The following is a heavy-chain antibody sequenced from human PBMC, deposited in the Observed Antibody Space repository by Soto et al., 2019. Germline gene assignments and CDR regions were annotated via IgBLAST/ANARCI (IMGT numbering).Heavy chain of an antibody. CDR2: ISYDGSNK. Sequence: PGGSLRLSCAASGFTFSSYAMHWVRQAPGKGLEWVAVISYDGSNKYYADSVKGRFTISRDNSKNTLYLQMNSLRAEDTAVYYCARDGPGYCTNGVCSLDAFDIWGQGTMVTVSS. CDR3: ARDGPGYCTNGVCSLDAFDI. CDR1: GFTFSSYA. V-gene: IGHV3-30*14. J-gene: IGHJ3*02. D-gene: IGHD2-8*01.